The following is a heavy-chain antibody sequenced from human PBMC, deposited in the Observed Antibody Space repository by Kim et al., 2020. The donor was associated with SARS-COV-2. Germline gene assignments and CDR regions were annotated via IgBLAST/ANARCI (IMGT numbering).Heavy chain of an antibody. V-gene: IGHV3-7*01. Sequence: GGSLRLSCVASGYNFRNYWMSWVRQAPGKGLEWVAMKKGDGGEEHHVDSVKGRFTMSRDTARNSLSLQMNSLRTEDTAIYYCAALDSAQAPGGIWGQGTQVTVSS. D-gene: IGHD3-10*01. CDR2: KKGDGGEE. CDR3: AALDSAQAPGGI. CDR1: GYNFRNYW. J-gene: IGHJ4*02.